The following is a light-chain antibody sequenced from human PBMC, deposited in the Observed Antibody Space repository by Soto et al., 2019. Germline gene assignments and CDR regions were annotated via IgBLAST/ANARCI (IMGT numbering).Light chain of an antibody. CDR3: QQYGNSPRN. CDR1: QSVASYY. CDR2: GAS. Sequence: ELVLTQSPVTLSLPPLAIPTHSCRSSQSVASYYLAWFQQKPGQAPRLLIYGASIRATGIPDRFSGSGSGTEFTLTVSRLEPEDFAVYFCQQYGNSPRNFGQGTRLENK. J-gene: IGKJ5*01. V-gene: IGKV3-20*01.